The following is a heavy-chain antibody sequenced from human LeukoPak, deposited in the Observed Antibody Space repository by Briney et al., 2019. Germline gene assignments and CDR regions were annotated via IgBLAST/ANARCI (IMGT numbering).Heavy chain of an antibody. Sequence: GGSLRLSCEASGFTFDNYAMHWVRQAPGKGLEWVSGLSWNSGALGYADSVRGRFTISRDNAKNSLYLQMDSLRVEDTAVYYCARVYIWGTYPDYMDVWGKGTTVTVSS. CDR1: GFTFDNYA. CDR2: LSWNSGAL. J-gene: IGHJ6*03. CDR3: ARVYIWGTYPDYMDV. D-gene: IGHD3-16*02. V-gene: IGHV3-9*01.